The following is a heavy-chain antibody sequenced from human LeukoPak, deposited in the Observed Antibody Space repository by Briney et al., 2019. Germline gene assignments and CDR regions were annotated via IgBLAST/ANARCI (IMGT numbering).Heavy chain of an antibody. CDR3: TTDPGTGVRGY. CDR2: IKSKGNGGTI. CDR1: GFTFPNAW. Sequence: GGSLRLSCAASGFTFPNAWVNWVRQAPGKGLEWVGHIKSKGNGGTIDYAAPVKGRFTISGDDSKNTVYLQMNSLEIEDTAAYFCTTDPGTGVRGYWGQGTLVTVSS. J-gene: IGHJ4*02. V-gene: IGHV3-15*01. D-gene: IGHD3-10*01.